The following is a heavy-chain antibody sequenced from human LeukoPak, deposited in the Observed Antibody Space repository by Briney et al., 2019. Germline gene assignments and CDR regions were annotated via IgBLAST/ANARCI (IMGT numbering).Heavy chain of an antibody. CDR2: IKQDGSEK. CDR3: VRAMDV. J-gene: IGHJ6*02. CDR1: GFTFSNYW. Sequence: GGSLRLSCAASGFTFSNYWVNWVRQAPGKGLEWVANIKQDGSEKYYVDSVKGRFTISRVNAKNSLYLRMNSLRAEDTAVYYCVRAMDVWGQGTTVTVSS. V-gene: IGHV3-7*04.